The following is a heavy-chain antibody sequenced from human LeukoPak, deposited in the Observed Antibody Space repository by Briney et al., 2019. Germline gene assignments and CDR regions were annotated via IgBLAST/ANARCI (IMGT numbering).Heavy chain of an antibody. CDR3: ARQSTFWSSITCYAYAMDV. CDR1: GYSFSNYW. Sequence: GESLKISCKGSGYSFSNYWIGWVRQFPGKGLEWMGIVYPGDSNTNYSPSFRGQITISADTSLSTAYLQWSSLKASDTAMYYCARQSTFWSSITCYAYAMDVWGQGTTVTVSS. CDR2: VYPGDSNT. J-gene: IGHJ6*02. D-gene: IGHD2-2*01. V-gene: IGHV5-51*01.